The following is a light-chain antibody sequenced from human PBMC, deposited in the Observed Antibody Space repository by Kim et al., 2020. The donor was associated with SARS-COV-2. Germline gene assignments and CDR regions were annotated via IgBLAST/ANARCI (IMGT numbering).Light chain of an antibody. CDR1: SLGNNY. Sequence: SSELTQDPAVSVALGQTVRITCQGDSLGNNYASWYQQKPGQAPVVVIYGKSNRLSGIPDRFSGSTSGSTASLIITGAQAEDEAAYYCNSRDSSTNQLVFG. CDR2: GKS. J-gene: IGLJ2*01. V-gene: IGLV3-19*01. CDR3: NSRDSSTNQLV.